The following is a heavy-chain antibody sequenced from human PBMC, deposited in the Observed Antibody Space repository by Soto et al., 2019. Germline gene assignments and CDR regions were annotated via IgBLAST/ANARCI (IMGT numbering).Heavy chain of an antibody. CDR3: TKLGYSYGYADY. CDR1: GFTFSSYW. CDR2: INSDGSST. D-gene: IGHD5-18*01. V-gene: IGHV3-74*01. J-gene: IGHJ4*02. Sequence: EVQLVESGGGLVQPGGSLRLSCAASGFTFSSYWMHWVRQAPGKGLVWVSRINSDGSSTSYADSVKGRFTISRDNAKNVLNLQMNSLRAEDTAVYYCTKLGYSYGYADYWGQGTLVTVSS.